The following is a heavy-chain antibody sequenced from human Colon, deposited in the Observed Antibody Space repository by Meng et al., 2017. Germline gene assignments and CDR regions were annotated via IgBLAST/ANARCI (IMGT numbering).Heavy chain of an antibody. CDR1: GFTFSDYY. CDR3: ARGILVAGKFDY. CDR2: ISSSSGTI. D-gene: IGHD6-19*01. V-gene: IGHV3-11*01. J-gene: IGHJ4*02. Sequence: QVQLVESGGGVVKPGGSLRLSCADSGFTFSDYYMGWMRQAPGKGLEWVSYISSSSGTIYYADSVKGRFTISRDNAKNSLYLQMNSLRAEDTAVYYCARGILVAGKFDYWGQGTLVTVSS.